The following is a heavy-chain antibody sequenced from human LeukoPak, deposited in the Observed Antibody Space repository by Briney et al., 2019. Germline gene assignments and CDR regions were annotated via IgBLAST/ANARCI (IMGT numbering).Heavy chain of an antibody. CDR2: INPGGGST. D-gene: IGHD6-13*01. V-gene: IGHV1-46*01. Sequence: ASVKVSCKASGYTFTSYYMHWVRQAPGQGLEWMGIINPGGGSTSYAQKFQGRVTMTRDMSTSTVYMELSSLRSEDTAVYYCARDYYRTDLKNSAAAYFDYWGQGTLVTVSS. J-gene: IGHJ4*02. CDR1: GYTFTSYY. CDR3: ARDYYRTDLKNSAAAYFDY.